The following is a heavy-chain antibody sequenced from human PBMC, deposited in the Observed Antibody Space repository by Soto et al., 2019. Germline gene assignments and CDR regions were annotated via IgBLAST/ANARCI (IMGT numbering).Heavy chain of an antibody. V-gene: IGHV4-34*01. D-gene: IGHD3-10*01. CDR3: ARARLWFGELSTFDP. J-gene: IGHJ5*02. Sequence: SETLSLTCAVYGGSFSGYYWSWIRQPPGKGLEWIGDIYHSGSTNYNPSLKSRVTISVDRSKNQFSLKLSSVTAADTAVYYCARARLWFGELSTFDPWGQGTLVTVSS. CDR1: GGSFSGYY. CDR2: IYHSGST.